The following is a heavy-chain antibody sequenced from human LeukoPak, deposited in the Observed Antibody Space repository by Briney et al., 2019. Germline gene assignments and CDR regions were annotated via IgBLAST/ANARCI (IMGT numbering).Heavy chain of an antibody. CDR3: ARDHAGGSYVY. Sequence: GGSLRLSCAAFGFPLSSYAMSWVRQAPGKGLEWVSATSSSDAGTYHADSVRGRFTISRDNSKNTLYLQMNSLRVEDAAVYYCARDHAGGSYVYWGQGTLVTVSS. CDR1: GFPLSSYA. V-gene: IGHV3-23*01. D-gene: IGHD1-26*01. CDR2: TSSSDAGT. J-gene: IGHJ4*02.